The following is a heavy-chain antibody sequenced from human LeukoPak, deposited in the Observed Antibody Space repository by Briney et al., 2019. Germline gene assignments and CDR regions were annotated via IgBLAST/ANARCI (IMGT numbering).Heavy chain of an antibody. CDR1: GGTFSSYA. J-gene: IGHJ4*02. CDR3: ARGSSGDIVVVPAAMGYFDY. V-gene: IGHV1-69*13. Sequence: ASVKVSCKASGGTFSSYAISWVRQAPGQGLEWMGGIIPIFGTANYAQKFQGRVTITADESTSTAYMELSSLRSEDTAVYYCARGSSGDIVVVPAAMGYFDYWGQGTLVTVSS. D-gene: IGHD2-2*01. CDR2: IIPIFGTA.